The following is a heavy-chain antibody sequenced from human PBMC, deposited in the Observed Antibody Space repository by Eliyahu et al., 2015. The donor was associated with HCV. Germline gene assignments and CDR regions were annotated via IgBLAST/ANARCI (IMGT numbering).Heavy chain of an antibody. CDR3: ASGGGGIAVAGTGGWFDP. J-gene: IGHJ5*02. D-gene: IGHD6-19*01. Sequence: QVQLQESGPGLVKPSETLSLTCTVXGXSXTPHXGXGIRXPPGKGLEWIGYIHYSGSTXYNPSLKSRVTISVDTSKNQFSLNLTSVTAADTAVYYCASGGGGIAVAGTGGWFDPWGQGTLVTVSS. CDR2: IHYSGST. CDR1: GXSXTPHX. V-gene: IGHV4-59*11.